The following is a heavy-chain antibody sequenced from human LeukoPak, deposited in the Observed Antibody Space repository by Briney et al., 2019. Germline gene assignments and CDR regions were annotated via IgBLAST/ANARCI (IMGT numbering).Heavy chain of an antibody. Sequence: SGTLSLTRAVNGESFSGYYWSWIRQAPGKGLGWSWEIHNNGSPEINQSGNRNYTPSLKSRVTISVDTSKNQFSLRLTSVTAADTAVYYCARDNYDTSFDYWSQGILVTVSS. J-gene: IGHJ4*02. CDR3: ARDNYDTSFDY. V-gene: IGHV4-34*01. CDR2: IHNNGSPEINQSGNR. D-gene: IGHD3-22*01. CDR1: GESFSGYY.